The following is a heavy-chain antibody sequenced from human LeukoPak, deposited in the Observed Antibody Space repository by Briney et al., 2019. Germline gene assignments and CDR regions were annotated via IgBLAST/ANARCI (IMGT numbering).Heavy chain of an antibody. Sequence: SETLSLTCSVSGYSISSGYYWGWIRQPPGKGLEWIGSMYQSGTTYYNPSLKSRVTISVDTSKNQFSLKLSSVTAADTAVFYCARANYYDTSGYSRGAFDIWDQGTMVTVSS. CDR2: MYQSGTT. CDR3: ARANYYDTSGYSRGAFDI. D-gene: IGHD3-22*01. V-gene: IGHV4-38-2*02. J-gene: IGHJ3*02. CDR1: GYSISSGYY.